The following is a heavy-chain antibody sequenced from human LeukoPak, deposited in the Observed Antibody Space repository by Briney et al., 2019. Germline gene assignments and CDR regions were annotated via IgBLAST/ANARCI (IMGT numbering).Heavy chain of an antibody. D-gene: IGHD3-16*01. V-gene: IGHV4-59*01. CDR2: IFYSGST. Sequence: KPSETPSLTCTVSGGSISRFYRSGIREPPGEGLEWIGYIFYSGSTNYNPSLKSRVTISVDTSKKQFSLKLSSVTAADTAVYYCAKQGARGYFDYWGQGTLVTVSS. CDR3: AKQGARGYFDY. J-gene: IGHJ4*02. CDR1: GGSISRFY.